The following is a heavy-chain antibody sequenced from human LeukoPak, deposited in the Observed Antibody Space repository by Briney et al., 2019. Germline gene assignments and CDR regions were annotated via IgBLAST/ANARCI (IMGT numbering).Heavy chain of an antibody. Sequence: PGGSLRLSCAASGFTFSSYWMSWVRQAPGKGLEWVGFIRRKAYGGTTEYAASVKGRLTISRDDSKSIVYLQMNSLKIEDTAVYYCARSADTGYTYGWAAFDIWGQGTMATVSS. CDR2: IRRKAYGGTT. D-gene: IGHD5-18*01. CDR3: ARSADTGYTYGWAAFDI. J-gene: IGHJ3*02. CDR1: GFTFSSYW. V-gene: IGHV3-49*04.